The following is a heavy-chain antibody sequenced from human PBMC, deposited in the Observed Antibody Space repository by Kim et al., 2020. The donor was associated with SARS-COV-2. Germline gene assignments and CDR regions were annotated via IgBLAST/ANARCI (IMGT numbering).Heavy chain of an antibody. V-gene: IGHV5-51*01. D-gene: IGHD3-22*01. J-gene: IGHJ6*02. Sequence: GASLKISCKGSGYSFTSYWIGWVRQMPGKGLEWMGIIYPGDSDTRYSPSFQGQVTISADKSISTAYLQWSSLKASDTAMYYCARLINYYDSSGWDGMDVWGQGTTVTVSS. CDR1: GYSFTSYW. CDR3: ARLINYYDSSGWDGMDV. CDR2: IYPGDSDT.